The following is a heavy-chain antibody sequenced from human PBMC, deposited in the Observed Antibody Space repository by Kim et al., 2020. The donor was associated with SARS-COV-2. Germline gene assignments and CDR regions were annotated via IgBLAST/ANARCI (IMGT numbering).Heavy chain of an antibody. Sequence: SETLSLTCAVYGGSFSGCYWSWIRQPPGKGLEWIGEINHSGSTNYNPSLKSRVTISVDTSKNQFSLKLSSVTAADTAVYYCARPSYVWGSYRYSYFDYWG. D-gene: IGHD3-16*02. CDR2: INHSGST. V-gene: IGHV4-34*01. J-gene: IGHJ4*03. CDR1: GGSFSGCY. CDR3: ARPSYVWGSYRYSYFDY.